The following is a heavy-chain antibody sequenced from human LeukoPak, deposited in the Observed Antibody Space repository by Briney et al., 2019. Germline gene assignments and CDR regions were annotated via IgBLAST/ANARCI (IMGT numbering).Heavy chain of an antibody. CDR2: ISAYNGNT. Sequence: ASVKVSCKASGYTFTSYGISWVRQAPGQGLEWMGWISAYNGNTNYAQKLQGRVTMTTDTSTSTAYMELRSLRSDDTAVYYCARVTFGGFDPSSPFDYWGQGTLVTVSS. CDR3: ARVTFGGFDPSSPFDY. V-gene: IGHV1-18*01. D-gene: IGHD3-16*01. J-gene: IGHJ4*02. CDR1: GYTFTSYG.